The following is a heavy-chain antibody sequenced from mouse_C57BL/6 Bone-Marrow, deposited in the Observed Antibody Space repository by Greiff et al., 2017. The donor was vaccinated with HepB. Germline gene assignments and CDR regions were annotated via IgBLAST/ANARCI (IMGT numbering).Heavy chain of an antibody. V-gene: IGHV5-16*01. D-gene: IGHD1-1*01. CDR1: GFTFSDYY. CDR3: ARAHYYGSSYGYFDV. J-gene: IGHJ1*03. Sequence: EVKLVESEGGLVQPGSSMKLSCTASGFTFSDYYMAWVRQVPEKGLEWVANINYDGSSTYYLDSLKSRFIISRDNAKNILYLQMSSLKSEDTATYCCARAHYYGSSYGYFDVWGTGTTVTVSS. CDR2: INYDGSST.